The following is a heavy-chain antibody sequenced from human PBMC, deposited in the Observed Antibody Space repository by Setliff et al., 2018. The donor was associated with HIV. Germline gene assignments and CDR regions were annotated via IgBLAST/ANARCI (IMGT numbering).Heavy chain of an antibody. V-gene: IGHV1-69*02. CDR3: ARVAWYYRFWSGLGDAFDI. Sequence: GASEPVSCKASGGTLSSYTISWVRQAPGQGLEWMGRIIPILGIANYAQKFQGRVTITADKSTSTAYMKLSSLRSEDTAVYYCARVAWYYRFWSGLGDAFDIWGQGTMVTVS. D-gene: IGHD3-3*01. CDR1: GGTLSSYT. CDR2: IIPILGIA. J-gene: IGHJ3*02.